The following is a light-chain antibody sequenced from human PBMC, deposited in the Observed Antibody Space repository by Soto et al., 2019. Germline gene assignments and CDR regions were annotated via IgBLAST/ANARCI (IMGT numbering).Light chain of an antibody. V-gene: IGLV2-23*01. Sequence: QSALTQPASVSGSPGQSITISCTGTSSDVWSYNLVSWYQQHPGKAPKFMIYEATKRPSGVSNRFSGSKSGNTASLTISGLQAEDEADYYCCSYAGSSTYVFGTGTKLTVL. J-gene: IGLJ1*01. CDR2: EAT. CDR3: CSYAGSSTYV. CDR1: SSDVWSYNL.